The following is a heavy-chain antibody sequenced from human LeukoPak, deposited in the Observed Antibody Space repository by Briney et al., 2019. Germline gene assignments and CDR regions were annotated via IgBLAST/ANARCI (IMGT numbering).Heavy chain of an antibody. V-gene: IGHV1-69*04. CDR3: ARRADYYYGMDV. CDR2: VIPILGIA. Sequence: SVKVSCKASGYTFTSYGISWVRQAPGQGLEWMGRVIPILGIANYAQKFQGRVTITADKSTSTAYMELSSLRSEDTAVYYCARRADYYYGMDVWGQGTTVTVSS. CDR1: GYTFTSYG. J-gene: IGHJ6*02.